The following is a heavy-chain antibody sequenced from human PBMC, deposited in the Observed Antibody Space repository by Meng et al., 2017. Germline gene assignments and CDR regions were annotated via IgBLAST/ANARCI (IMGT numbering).Heavy chain of an antibody. CDR2: INWNGGST. D-gene: IGHD3-9*01. CDR3: ARLHMSDVYYDILTGYYLSAEYFQH. Sequence: GESLKISCAASGFTFDDYGTSWVRQAPGKGLEWVSGINWNGGSTGYADSVKGRFTISRDNAKNSLYLQMNSLRAEDTAVYYCARLHMSDVYYDILTGYYLSAEYFQHWGQGTLVTVSS. CDR1: GFTFDDYG. J-gene: IGHJ1*01. V-gene: IGHV3-20*04.